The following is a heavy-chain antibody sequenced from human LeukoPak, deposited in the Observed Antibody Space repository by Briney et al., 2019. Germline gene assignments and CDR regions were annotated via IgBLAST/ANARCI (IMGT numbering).Heavy chain of an antibody. CDR1: GVTFISYA. J-gene: IGHJ4*02. CDR2: ISGSGGST. V-gene: IGHV3-23*01. Sequence: GGSLRLSCAASGVTFISYAMSWVRQAPGKGLEWVSAISGSGGSTYYAGSVNGGFTISRDNSKNTLCLQMTSLRAEDTAVYYCAKGRRWFDYWGQGTLVTVSS. CDR3: AKGRRWFDY. D-gene: IGHD4-23*01.